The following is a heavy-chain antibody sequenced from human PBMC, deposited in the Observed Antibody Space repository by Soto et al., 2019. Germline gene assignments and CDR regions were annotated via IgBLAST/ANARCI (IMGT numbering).Heavy chain of an antibody. CDR3: ARAPGYSSGWLDY. V-gene: IGHV3-66*01. D-gene: IGHD6-19*01. CDR2: IYSAGSA. J-gene: IGHJ4*02. Sequence: GGSLRLSCAASGFTVSSYYMSWVRQAPGKGLEWVSVIYSAGSADFADSVKGRFTISRDNSKNTLYLQMSSLRAEDTAVYYCARAPGYSSGWLDYWGQGTLVTVSS. CDR1: GFTVSSYY.